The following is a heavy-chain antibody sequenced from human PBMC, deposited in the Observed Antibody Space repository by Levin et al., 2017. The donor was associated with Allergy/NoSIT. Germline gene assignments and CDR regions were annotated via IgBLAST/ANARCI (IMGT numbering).Heavy chain of an antibody. CDR1: GFTVSSNY. V-gene: IGHV3-53*01. J-gene: IGHJ4*02. CDR2: IYSGGST. D-gene: IGHD3-16*01. Sequence: TGGSLRLSCAASGFTVSSNYMSWVRQAPGKGLEWVSVIYSGGSTYYADSVKGRFTISRDNSKNTLYLQMNSLRAEDTAVYYCARGPALVVWGSFPQTGPHFDYWGQGTLVTVSS. CDR3: ARGPALVVWGSFPQTGPHFDY.